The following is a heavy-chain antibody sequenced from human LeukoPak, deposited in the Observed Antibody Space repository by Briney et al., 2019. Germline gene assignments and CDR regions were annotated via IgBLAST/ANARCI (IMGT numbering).Heavy chain of an antibody. CDR1: GGSINNYY. V-gene: IGHV4-4*07. Sequence: SETLSLTCTVPGGSINNYYWSWIRQPAGKGLEWIGRIYTRGSTNYHPSLESRVTMSVDASKNQFSLKLSSVTAADTAVYYCARGRYCSADICSGGDAFDIWGQGTMVSVSS. D-gene: IGHD2-15*01. J-gene: IGHJ3*02. CDR2: IYTRGST. CDR3: ARGRYCSADICSGGDAFDI.